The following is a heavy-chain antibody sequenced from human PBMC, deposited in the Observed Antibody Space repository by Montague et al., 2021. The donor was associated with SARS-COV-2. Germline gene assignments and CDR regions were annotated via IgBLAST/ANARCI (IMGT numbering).Heavy chain of an antibody. CDR3: AKDGGHSSGYYYEGGFDS. J-gene: IGHJ4*02. D-gene: IGHD3-22*01. V-gene: IGHV3-9*01. CDR2: ISWNSGSI. CDR1: GFIFEDYA. Sequence: SLRLSCAASGFIFEDYAMHWVRQAPGKGLEWVSGISWNSGSIAYADSVKGRFTISRENAKDSLYLQMSSLRPEDTVLYYCAKDGGHSSGYYYEGGFDSWGQGTPVTVSS.